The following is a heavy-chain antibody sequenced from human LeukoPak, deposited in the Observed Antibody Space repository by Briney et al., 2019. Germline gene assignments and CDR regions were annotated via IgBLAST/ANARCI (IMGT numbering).Heavy chain of an antibody. CDR1: GGSISSGGYS. J-gene: IGHJ6*02. CDR2: IYHSGST. Sequence: SETLSLTCAVSGGSISSGGYSWSWIRQPPGKGLEWIGYIYHSGSTYYNPSLKSRVTISVDRSKNQFSLKLNSVTAADTAVYYCARVVMVRGVIRNYYYGMDVWGQGTTVTVSS. V-gene: IGHV4-30-2*01. D-gene: IGHD3-10*01. CDR3: ARVVMVRGVIRNYYYGMDV.